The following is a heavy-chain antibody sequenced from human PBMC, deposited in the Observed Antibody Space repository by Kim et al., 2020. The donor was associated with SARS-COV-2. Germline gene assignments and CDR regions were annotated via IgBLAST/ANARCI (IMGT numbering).Heavy chain of an antibody. V-gene: IGHV3-30*03. CDR1: GFSFNNYD. D-gene: IGHD3-3*01. Sequence: GGSLRLSCAASGFSFNNYDMHWVRQAPGKGLEWVAHVSYDGSLKYYAALMKGLSTVSKDSSNNTLFLHISSLATDNTAVYYSAGNRGSLDLAGRQRHFD. J-gene: IGHJ4*01. CDR3: AGNRGSLDLAGRQRHFD. CDR2: VSYDGSLK.